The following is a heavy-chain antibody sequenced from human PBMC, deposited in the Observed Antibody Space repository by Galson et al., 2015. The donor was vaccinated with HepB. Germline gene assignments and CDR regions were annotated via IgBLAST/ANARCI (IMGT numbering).Heavy chain of an antibody. J-gene: IGHJ4*02. CDR1: GFTFSSYA. V-gene: IGHV3-30*04. Sequence: SLRLSCAASGFTFSSYAMHWVRQAPGKGLEWVAVISYDGSNKYYADSVKGRFTISRDNSKNTLYLQMNSLRAEDTAVYYCARDHYEQYYFDYWGQGTLVTVSS. CDR2: ISYDGSNK. D-gene: IGHD4-17*01. CDR3: ARDHYEQYYFDY.